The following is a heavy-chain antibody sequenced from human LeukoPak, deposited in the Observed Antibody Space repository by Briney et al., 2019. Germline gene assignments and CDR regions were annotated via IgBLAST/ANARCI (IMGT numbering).Heavy chain of an antibody. D-gene: IGHD6-13*01. V-gene: IGHV3-30*18. Sequence: PGRSLRLSCAASGFTFSSYGMHWVRQAPGKGLEWVAVMSNDGSNKYYADSVKGRFTVSRDNSKNTLYLQMNSLRAGDTATYYCVKSGIAAAGQRGYFDYWGQGTLVTVSS. CDR2: MSNDGSNK. CDR3: VKSGIAAAGQRGYFDY. J-gene: IGHJ4*02. CDR1: GFTFSSYG.